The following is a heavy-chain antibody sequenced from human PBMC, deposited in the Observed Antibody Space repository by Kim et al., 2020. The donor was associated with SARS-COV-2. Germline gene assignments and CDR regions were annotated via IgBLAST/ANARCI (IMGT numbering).Heavy chain of an antibody. CDR1: GFTFSSYS. J-gene: IGHJ6*02. D-gene: IGHD2-2*01. CDR2: ISSSSSYI. CDR3: ASLRLICSSTSCYYYYYGMDV. Sequence: GGSLRLSCAASGFTFSSYSMNWVRQAPGKGLEWVSSISSSSSYIYYADSVKGRFTISRDNAKNSLYLQMNSLRAEDTAVYYCASLRLICSSTSCYYYYYGMDVWGQGTTVTVSS. V-gene: IGHV3-21*01.